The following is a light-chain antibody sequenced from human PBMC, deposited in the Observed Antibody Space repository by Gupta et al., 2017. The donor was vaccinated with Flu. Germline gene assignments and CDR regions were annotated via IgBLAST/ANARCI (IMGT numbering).Light chain of an antibody. V-gene: IGLV2-14*01. CDR1: SSDVGDYNY. CDR2: EVS. Sequence: QSALTQPASVSGSLGQSITISCTGASSDVGDYNYVSWYQQHPAKAPKLMIFEVSNRPSGVSNRFSGSKSGNTASLTISGLQAEDEADYYCSTFTTTATLVFGGGTKLTVL. J-gene: IGLJ3*02. CDR3: STFTTTATLV.